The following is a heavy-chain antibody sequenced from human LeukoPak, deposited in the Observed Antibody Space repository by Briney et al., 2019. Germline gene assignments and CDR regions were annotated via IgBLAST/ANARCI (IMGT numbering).Heavy chain of an antibody. CDR2: INPKSGGT. D-gene: IGHD3-9*01. V-gene: IGHV1-2*02. J-gene: IGHJ6*03. CDR1: GNTFTGYY. CDR3: ARELRYSLGDVPDKYYYYYMDV. Sequence: ASVKDSCKASGNTFTGYYMHWVRQAPGQGLEWMGWINPKSGGTNYAQKFQGRVTMTRDMSISTAYMELSGLTSDDTAVYYCARELRYSLGDVPDKYYYYYMDVWGKGTAVTISS.